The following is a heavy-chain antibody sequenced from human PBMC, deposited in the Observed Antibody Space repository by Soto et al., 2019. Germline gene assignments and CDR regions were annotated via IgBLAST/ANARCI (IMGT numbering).Heavy chain of an antibody. J-gene: IGHJ6*01. CDR2: ISSNGGST. Sequence: GGSLRLSCSASGFTFSSHAMHWVRQAPGKGLEYVSAISSNGGSTYYADSVKGRFTISRDNSKNTLYLQMSRLRAEDTAVYYWVKASPASGWYAYYYYGRVVGGKGPRSPSP. D-gene: IGHD6-13*01. CDR1: GFTFSSHA. CDR3: VKASPASGWYAYYYYGRVV. V-gene: IGHV3-64D*08.